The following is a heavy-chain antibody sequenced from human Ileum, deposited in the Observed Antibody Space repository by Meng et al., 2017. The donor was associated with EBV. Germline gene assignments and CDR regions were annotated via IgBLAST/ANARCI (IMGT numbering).Heavy chain of an antibody. J-gene: IGHJ5*02. CDR1: GYTFTGYY. V-gene: IGHV1-2*02. CDR3: ARDVAAAGSHNWFDP. CDR2: INPNSGGT. D-gene: IGHD6-13*01. Sequence: QEQLVQSGAEVKKPGASVKVSCKASGYTFTGYYMHWVRQAPGQGLEWMGWINPNSGGTRYAQNFQGRVSMTRDTSTNTAYMELSRLASDDTAVYYCARDVAAAGSHNWFDPWGQGTLVTVSS.